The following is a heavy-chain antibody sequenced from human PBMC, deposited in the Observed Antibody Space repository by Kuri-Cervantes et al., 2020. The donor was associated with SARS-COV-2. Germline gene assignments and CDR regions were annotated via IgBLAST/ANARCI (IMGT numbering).Heavy chain of an antibody. CDR3: ARDVVGPRYYEGMDV. J-gene: IGHJ6*02. Sequence: GESLKISCAVSGFSFKTYAMDWVRQAPGKGLEWVSSISASASYKYYADSVRGRFTISRDNAKNSLYLQMNSLRDEDTAVYYCARDVVGPRYYEGMDVWGQGSTVTVSS. D-gene: IGHD2-21*01. CDR2: ISASASYK. V-gene: IGHV3-21*01. CDR1: GFSFKTYA.